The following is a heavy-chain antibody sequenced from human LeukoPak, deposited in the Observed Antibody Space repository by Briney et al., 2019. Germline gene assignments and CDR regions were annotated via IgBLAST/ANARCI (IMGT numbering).Heavy chain of an antibody. CDR2: IYYSGST. V-gene: IGHV4-59*08. D-gene: IGHD2-15*01. CDR3: ARSEGYAFDP. Sequence: SETLSLTCTVSGGSISYYYWSWIRQPPGKGLEWIGYIYYSGSTFYNPSLKSRVTISLDTSKSQFSLKLSSVSAADTAVYYCARSEGYAFDPWGQGTLVTVSS. J-gene: IGHJ5*02. CDR1: GGSISYYY.